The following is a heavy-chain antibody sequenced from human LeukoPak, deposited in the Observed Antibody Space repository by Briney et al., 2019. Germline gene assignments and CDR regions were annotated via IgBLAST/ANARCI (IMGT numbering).Heavy chain of an antibody. CDR3: AKAKQWLVPFDY. J-gene: IGHJ4*02. V-gene: IGHV3-74*01. CDR1: GFTFSSYW. Sequence: GGSLRLSCVASGFTFSSYWMHWVRQAPGKGLVWVSRISSDGSTTSYADSVRGRFTISRDNSKNTLYLQMNSLGAEDTAVYYCAKAKQWLVPFDYWGQGTLVTVSS. D-gene: IGHD6-19*01. CDR2: ISSDGSTT.